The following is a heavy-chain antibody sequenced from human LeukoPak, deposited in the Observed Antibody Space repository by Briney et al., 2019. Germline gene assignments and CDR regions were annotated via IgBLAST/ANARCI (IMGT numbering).Heavy chain of an antibody. V-gene: IGHV3-66*01. D-gene: IGHD3-10*01. J-gene: IGHJ4*02. Sequence: GGSLRLSCAASGFTVSTNYMSWVRQAPGKGLEWVSVTYIGGSTYYADPVKGRFTVFRDNSKNTLYLQMNSLRVEDTAVYYCARDLWVGYWGQGRLVTVSS. CDR1: GFTVSTNY. CDR2: TYIGGST. CDR3: ARDLWVGY.